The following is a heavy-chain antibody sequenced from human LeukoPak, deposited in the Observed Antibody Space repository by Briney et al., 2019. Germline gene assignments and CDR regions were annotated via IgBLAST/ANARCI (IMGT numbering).Heavy chain of an antibody. D-gene: IGHD3-3*01. CDR1: GGSISSYY. CDR3: ARLKPVSYDFWSDNGMDV. J-gene: IGHJ6*02. Sequence: PSETLSLTCTVSGGSISSYYWSWIRQPPGKGLEWIGYIYYSGSINYNPSLKSRVTISVDTSKNQFSLKLSSVTAADTAVYYCARLKPVSYDFWSDNGMDVWGQGTTVTVSS. CDR2: IYYSGSI. V-gene: IGHV4-59*08.